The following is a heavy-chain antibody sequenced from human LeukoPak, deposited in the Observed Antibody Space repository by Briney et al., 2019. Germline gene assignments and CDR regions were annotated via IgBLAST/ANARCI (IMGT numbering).Heavy chain of an antibody. V-gene: IGHV4-59*01. J-gene: IGHJ4*02. D-gene: IGHD4-17*01. CDR2: INYSGNT. CDR3: AREGRQDYVYFDC. CDR1: GDSISSCY. Sequence: PSETLSLTCTVSGDSISSCYGSWIRQPPGKGLEWMGYINYSGNTNYNPSLKSRVTISVDTSKNQFSLRLTSVTAADTAVYYCAREGRQDYVYFDCWGQGTLVTVSS.